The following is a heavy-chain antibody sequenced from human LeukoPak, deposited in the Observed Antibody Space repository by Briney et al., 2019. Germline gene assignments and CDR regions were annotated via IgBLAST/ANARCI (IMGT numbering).Heavy chain of an antibody. CDR1: GGTFSSYA. D-gene: IGHD5-24*01. J-gene: IGHJ6*02. CDR3: ARGGYNYFYYYYGMDA. Sequence: EASVKVSCKASGGTFSSYAISWVRQAPGQGLEWMGRIIPILGIANYAQKFQGRVTITADKSTSTAYMELSSLRSEDTAVYYCARGGYNYFYYYYGMDAWGQGTTVTVSS. CDR2: IIPILGIA. V-gene: IGHV1-69*04.